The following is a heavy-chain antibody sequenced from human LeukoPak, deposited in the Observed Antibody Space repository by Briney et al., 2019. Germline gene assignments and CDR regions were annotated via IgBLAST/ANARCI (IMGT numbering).Heavy chain of an antibody. CDR2: INPNSGGT. V-gene: IGHV1-2*02. CDR3: ARVPDYGDPLLPNGMDV. Sequence: ASVKVSCKASGYTFTGYFMHWVRQAPGQGLEWMGWINPNSGGTNYAQNFQGRVTMTRDTSISTAYMELSRLRSDDTAVYYCARVPDYGDPLLPNGMDVWGQGTTVTVSS. D-gene: IGHD4-17*01. J-gene: IGHJ6*02. CDR1: GYTFTGYF.